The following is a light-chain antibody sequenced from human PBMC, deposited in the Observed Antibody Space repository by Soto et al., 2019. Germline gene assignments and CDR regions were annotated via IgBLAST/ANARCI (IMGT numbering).Light chain of an antibody. V-gene: IGLV2-14*01. CDR2: EVS. J-gene: IGLJ1*01. Sequence: QSVLTQPASVSGSPGQSITISCTGTSSDVGGYNYVSWYQQHPGKAPKLMIYEVSNRPSGVSNRFSGSKSGNMASLTISGLQAEDEADYYCSSYTSSSTPPYVFGTGTKVTVL. CDR1: SSDVGGYNY. CDR3: SSYTSSSTPPYV.